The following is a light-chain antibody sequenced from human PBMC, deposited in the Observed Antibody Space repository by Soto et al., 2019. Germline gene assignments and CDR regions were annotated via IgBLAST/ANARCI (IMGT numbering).Light chain of an antibody. CDR3: QQYNNWPWT. CDR1: QSVTTR. V-gene: IGKV3-15*01. Sequence: EIVLAQSQATLCVCRLERGGLXWRASQSVTTRLAWYQRKPGQGPRLLIYDASTRATGIAARISGSGSGTEFTLTISSLQSEDFAIYYCQQYNNWPWTFGQGTKVDIK. J-gene: IGKJ1*01. CDR2: DAS.